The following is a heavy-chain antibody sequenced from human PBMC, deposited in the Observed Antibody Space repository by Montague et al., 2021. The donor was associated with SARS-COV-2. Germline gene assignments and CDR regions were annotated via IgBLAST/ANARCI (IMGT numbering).Heavy chain of an antibody. CDR3: AKDSYYYGLGYGMDV. Sequence: SLRLSCAASGFTFSNSAMHWVRQAPGKGLEWVSSSSGSDGGTHYADSVKGRFAISRDNSKNVLYLQMNSLRAEDTALYYCAKDSYYYGLGYGMDVWGQGTTVTVSS. CDR1: GFTFSNSA. D-gene: IGHD3-10*01. J-gene: IGHJ6*02. CDR2: SSGSDGGT. V-gene: IGHV3-23*01.